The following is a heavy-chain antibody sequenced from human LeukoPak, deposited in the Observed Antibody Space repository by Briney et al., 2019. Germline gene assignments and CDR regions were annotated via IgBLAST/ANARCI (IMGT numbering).Heavy chain of an antibody. CDR3: AGGGWYGYYYYYYMDV. CDR1: GFTFSGFA. CDR2: IRSKANSYAT. Sequence: GGSLRLSCGASGFTFSGFAMHWVRQASGKGLEWVGRIRSKANSYATAYAASVKGRFTISRDDSKNTAYLQMNSLKTADTAVYYCAGGGWYGYYYYYYMDVWGKGTTVTVSS. V-gene: IGHV3-73*01. J-gene: IGHJ6*03. D-gene: IGHD6-19*01.